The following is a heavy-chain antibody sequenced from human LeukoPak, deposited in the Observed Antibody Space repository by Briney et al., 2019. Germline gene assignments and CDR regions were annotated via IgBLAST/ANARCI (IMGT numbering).Heavy chain of an antibody. J-gene: IGHJ3*02. CDR3: ARASSQRRITMIVVVIGAFDI. CDR1: GGSFSGYY. Sequence: ASETLSLTCAVYGGSFSGYYWSWLRQPPGKGLEWIGEINHSGSTNYNPSLKSRVTISVDTSKNQFSLKLSSVTAADTAVYYCARASSQRRITMIVVVIGAFDIWGQGTMVTVSS. D-gene: IGHD3-22*01. V-gene: IGHV4-34*01. CDR2: INHSGST.